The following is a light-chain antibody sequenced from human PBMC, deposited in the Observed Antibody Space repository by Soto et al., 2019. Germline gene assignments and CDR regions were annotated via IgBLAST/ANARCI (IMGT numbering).Light chain of an antibody. Sequence: DIQMTQSPSSLSASVRDRVTITCRASQGISNYLVWYQQRQGRAPKLLIYDASSLLSGVPSRFSGSGSGTDFTLAISSLQPEDFATYYCEQSYSTQYTFGQGTKLETK. CDR2: DAS. V-gene: IGKV1-39*01. CDR3: EQSYSTQYT. J-gene: IGKJ2*01. CDR1: QGISNY.